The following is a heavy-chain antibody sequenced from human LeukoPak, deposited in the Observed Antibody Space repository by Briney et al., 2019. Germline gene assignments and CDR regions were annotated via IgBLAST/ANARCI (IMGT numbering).Heavy chain of an antibody. CDR3: ARSGHSNGWYYFDY. Sequence: GGSLRLSCAAGGFSFSSYSMNWVRQAPGKGVEWIAYISSYTITYYADFVKGRFTISRDNAKKSPDLQMNSLRAEDTAVYYCARSGHSNGWYYFDYWGLGALVTVSS. V-gene: IGHV3-48*01. D-gene: IGHD6-19*01. CDR1: GFSFSSYS. CDR2: ISSYTIT. J-gene: IGHJ4*02.